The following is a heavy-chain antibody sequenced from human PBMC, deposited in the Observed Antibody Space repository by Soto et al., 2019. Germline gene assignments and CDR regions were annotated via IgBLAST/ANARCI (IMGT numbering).Heavy chain of an antibody. D-gene: IGHD1-26*01. CDR2: IYHSGST. V-gene: IGHV4-30-4*01. J-gene: IGHJ5*02. CDR1: GDSISSVDHY. CDR3: ARLRWETENNWFDP. Sequence: QVQLQESGPGLVRPSQTLSLTCTVSGDSISSVDHYWSWIRQPPGKGLEWMGYIYHSGSTHYNPSLNTRHTISIDTSTNRFSLNLTSVTAADTAVYFCARLRWETENNWFDPWGQGALVTVSS.